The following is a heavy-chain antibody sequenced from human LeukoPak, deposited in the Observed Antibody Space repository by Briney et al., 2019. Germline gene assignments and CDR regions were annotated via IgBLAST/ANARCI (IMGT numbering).Heavy chain of an antibody. J-gene: IGHJ4*02. CDR1: GFTFSSYG. CDR2: ISYDGSNK. V-gene: IGHV3-30*03. CDR3: ASNSAGIVVVITNRY. Sequence: PGGSLRLSCAASGFTFSSYGMHWVRQAPGKGLEWVAVISYDGSNKYYADSVKGRFTISRDNSKNTLYLQMNSLRAEDTAVYYCASNSAGIVVVITNRYWGQGTLVTVSS. D-gene: IGHD3-22*01.